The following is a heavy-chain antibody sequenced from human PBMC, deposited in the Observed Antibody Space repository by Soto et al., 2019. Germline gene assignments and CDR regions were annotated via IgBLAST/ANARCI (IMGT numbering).Heavy chain of an antibody. V-gene: IGHV4-39*01. J-gene: IGHJ6*02. D-gene: IGHD4-17*01. CDR1: GGSISSSSYY. Sequence: QLQLQESAPGLVKPSEALSLTCTVSGGSISSSSYYWGWLHQPPGKGLEWIGSIYYSGRTYYNPSLMSLDTISVDTYKTQFSLKLSSVTAADPAVYYCRVWAGDPSFYSYYGMDVWGQGTTVTVSS. CDR2: IYYSGRT. CDR3: RVWAGDPSFYSYYGMDV.